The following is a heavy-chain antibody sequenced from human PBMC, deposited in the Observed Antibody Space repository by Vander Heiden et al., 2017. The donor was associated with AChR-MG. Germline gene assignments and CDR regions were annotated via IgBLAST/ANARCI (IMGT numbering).Heavy chain of an antibody. CDR2: INPNSCGT. CDR3: ARDGKTVVSGGSCFGY. V-gene: IGHV1-2*02. Sequence: QVQLAQSGAEVKKPAASAPVSCKASGTTFTGYYMHWVRQAPGQGLEWMGGINPNSCGTNYAQKFQGRVTMTRDTSISTAYMELSRLGSDDTAVYYCARDGKTVVSGGSCFGYWGQGTLVTVSS. J-gene: IGHJ4*02. CDR1: GTTFTGYY. D-gene: IGHD2-15*01.